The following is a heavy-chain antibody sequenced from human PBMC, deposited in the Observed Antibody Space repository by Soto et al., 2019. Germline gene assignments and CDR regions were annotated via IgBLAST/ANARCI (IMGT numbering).Heavy chain of an antibody. CDR1: GGSISSSNYY. Sequence: QLQLQESGPGLVKPSETLSLTCTVSGGSISSSNYYWGWVRQPPGKGLEWIGSIYYSGYTYYNPSLKSRVTMSVDTAKSQFSLRLSSVTAADTAVYYCARRSGCTGGSCYFDTWGQETLVTVSS. J-gene: IGHJ5*02. CDR2: IYYSGYT. V-gene: IGHV4-39*01. CDR3: ARRSGCTGGSCYFDT. D-gene: IGHD2-15*01.